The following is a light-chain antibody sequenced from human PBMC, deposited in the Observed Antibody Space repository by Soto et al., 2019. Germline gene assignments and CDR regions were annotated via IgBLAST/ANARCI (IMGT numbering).Light chain of an antibody. Sequence: QSVLTQPASVSGSPGQSITISCTGTSSDVGAYDYVSWYQQHPGKAPKLMIYDVTTRPSGVSNRFSGSKSGNTASLTISGLQAEDEADYYCSSHTTCTTLVFGGGTKLTVL. CDR1: SSDVGAYDY. V-gene: IGLV2-14*01. J-gene: IGLJ2*01. CDR2: DVT. CDR3: SSHTTCTTLV.